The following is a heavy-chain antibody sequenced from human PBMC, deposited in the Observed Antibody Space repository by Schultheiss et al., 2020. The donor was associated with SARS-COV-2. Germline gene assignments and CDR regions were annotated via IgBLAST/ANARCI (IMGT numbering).Heavy chain of an antibody. CDR2: IIPIFGTA. D-gene: IGHD6-13*01. CDR1: GYTFTSYY. CDR3: ARLLAAAGPFDY. Sequence: SVKVSCKASGYTFTSYYMHWVRQAPGQGLEWMGGIIPIFGTANYAQKFQARVTITADESTSTAYMELSSLRAEDTAVYYCARLLAAAGPFDYWGQGTLVTVSS. V-gene: IGHV1-69*13. J-gene: IGHJ4*02.